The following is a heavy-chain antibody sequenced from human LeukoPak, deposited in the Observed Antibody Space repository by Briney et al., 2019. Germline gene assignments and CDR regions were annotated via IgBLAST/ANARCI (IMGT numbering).Heavy chain of an antibody. CDR2: MNPNSGNT. Sequence: ASVKVSCKASGYTFTSYDINWVRQATGQGLEWTGWMNPNSGNTGYAQKFQGRVTMTRNTSISTAYMELSSLRSEDTAVYYCARTSSRVAAAGKRAFGYWGQGTLVTVSS. V-gene: IGHV1-8*01. D-gene: IGHD6-13*01. J-gene: IGHJ4*02. CDR3: ARTSSRVAAAGKRAFGY. CDR1: GYTFTSYD.